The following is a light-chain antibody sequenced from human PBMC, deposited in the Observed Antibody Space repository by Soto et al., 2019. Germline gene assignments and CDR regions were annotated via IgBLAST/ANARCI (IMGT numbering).Light chain of an antibody. V-gene: IGKV3-15*01. CDR1: QNVSSN. J-gene: IGKJ1*01. CDR2: GAS. CDR3: QQYADWPRT. Sequence: EIVMTQSPATLSVSPGETATLSCRASQNVSSNLAWYQQKPGQAPRLLIYGASTRAAGSPARFSGSGSGTEFTLTISSLQSEDFAVYFCQQYADWPRTFGQGTKVDI.